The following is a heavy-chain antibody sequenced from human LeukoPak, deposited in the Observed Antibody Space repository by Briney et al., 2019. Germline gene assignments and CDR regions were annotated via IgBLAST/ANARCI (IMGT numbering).Heavy chain of an antibody. V-gene: IGHV4-39*01. CDR3: ARQRITGTRSNVNKYYFGH. D-gene: IGHD1-7*01. Sequence: SETLSLTCTVSGGSISSSSYYWGWIRQPPGKGLEWIGSIYYSGSTYYNPSLKSRVTISVDTSKNQFSLKLSSVTAADTAVYYCARQRITGTRSNVNKYYFGHWGQGTLVTVSS. CDR2: IYYSGST. J-gene: IGHJ4*02. CDR1: GGSISSSSYY.